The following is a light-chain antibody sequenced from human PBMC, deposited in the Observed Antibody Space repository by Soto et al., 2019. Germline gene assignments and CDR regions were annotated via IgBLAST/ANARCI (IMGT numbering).Light chain of an antibody. J-gene: IGKJ3*01. V-gene: IGKV1-39*01. CDR1: QTIIRY. Sequence: DIQMTQSPSSLSASVGDRVTITCRASQTIIRYLNWYQQKPGRAPNLLIYAASNLQSGVPSRFSGSASVTDFTLTISSPQPEYVATYEDQQFYSTLFSFGPGNKVYIK. CDR2: AAS. CDR3: QQFYSTLFS.